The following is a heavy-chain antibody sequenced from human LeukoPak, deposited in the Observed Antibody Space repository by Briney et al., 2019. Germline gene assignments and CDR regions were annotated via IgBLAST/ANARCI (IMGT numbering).Heavy chain of an antibody. J-gene: IGHJ4*02. V-gene: IGHV3-11*04. D-gene: IGHD3-22*01. CDR3: ARKDFSSGSFSY. CDR1: GFPFTRFY. Sequence: GGSLRLSCAVSGFPFTRFYMSWIRQAPGKGLEWISYIGLSGSPLDYADSVRGRFTISRDNAKNSLYLELNSLRAEDTAVYYCARKDFSSGSFSYWGQGTLVPVSS. CDR2: IGLSGSPL.